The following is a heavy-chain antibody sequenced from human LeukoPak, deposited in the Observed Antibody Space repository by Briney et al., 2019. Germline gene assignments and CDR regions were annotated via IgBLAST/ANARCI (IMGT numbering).Heavy chain of an antibody. D-gene: IGHD3-22*01. Sequence: GGSLRLSCAASGFTFSSYEMNWVRQAPGKGLEWVSSISSRSNYIYLADSLKGRFTISRDNAKNSLYLQMNSLRAEDTAMYYCARDRAVYSDSRGYYPDAFDIWGQGTMVTVSS. CDR1: GFTFSSYE. J-gene: IGHJ3*02. CDR2: ISSRSNYI. CDR3: ARDRAVYSDSRGYYPDAFDI. V-gene: IGHV3-21*01.